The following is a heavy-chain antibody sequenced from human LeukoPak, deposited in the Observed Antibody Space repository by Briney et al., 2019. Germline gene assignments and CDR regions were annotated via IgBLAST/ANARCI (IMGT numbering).Heavy chain of an antibody. J-gene: IGHJ3*01. Sequence: ASVKVSCKASGYTFDENRIHWVRQAPGQGPEWMGWINPKSGATDSAQQFQGRLTVTRDTSIGTASMDLSGLRLDDTGIYYCARAGDESTGHYDSLHFWGQGTMVTVSS. CDR1: GYTFDENR. D-gene: IGHD2-8*02. CDR3: ARAGDESTGHYDSLHF. CDR2: INPKSGAT. V-gene: IGHV1-2*02.